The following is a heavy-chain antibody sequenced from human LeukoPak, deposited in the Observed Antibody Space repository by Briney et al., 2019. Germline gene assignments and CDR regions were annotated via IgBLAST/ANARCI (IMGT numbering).Heavy chain of an antibody. J-gene: IGHJ4*02. CDR2: ISWDGSTT. Sequence: GGSLRLSCAASGFTFDDYAMHWVRQAPGKGLEWVSLISWDGSTTYYADSVKGRFTISRDNSKNSLYLQMNSLRVEDTALYYCAKDIDSSGYYSGYFDYWGQGTLVTVSS. CDR3: AKDIDSSGYYSGYFDY. CDR1: GFTFDDYA. D-gene: IGHD3-22*01. V-gene: IGHV3-43D*03.